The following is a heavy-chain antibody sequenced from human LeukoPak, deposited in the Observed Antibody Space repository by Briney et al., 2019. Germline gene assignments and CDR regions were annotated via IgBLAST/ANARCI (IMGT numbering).Heavy chain of an antibody. CDR3: ARDSSGYPVRNWFDP. CDR1: GGTFSSYA. CDR2: IIPIFGTA. D-gene: IGHD3-22*01. V-gene: IGHV1-69*13. J-gene: IGHJ5*02. Sequence: SVKVSCKASGGTFSSYAISRVRQAPGQGLEWMGGIIPIFGTANYAQKFQGRVTITADESTSTAYMELSSLRSEDTAVYYCARDSSGYPVRNWFDPWGQGTLVTVSS.